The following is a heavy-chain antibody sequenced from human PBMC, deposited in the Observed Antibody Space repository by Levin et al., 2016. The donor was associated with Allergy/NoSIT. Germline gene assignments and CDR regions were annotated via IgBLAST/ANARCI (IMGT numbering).Heavy chain of an antibody. CDR3: ARDGGVTMSGMDV. D-gene: IGHD2-8*02. V-gene: IGHV1-46*03. Sequence: WVRQAPGQGLEWMGIINPSGGSTSYAQKFQGRVTMTRDTSTSTVYMELSSLRSEDTAVYYCARDGGVTMSGMDVWGQGTTVTV. J-gene: IGHJ6*02. CDR2: INPSGGST.